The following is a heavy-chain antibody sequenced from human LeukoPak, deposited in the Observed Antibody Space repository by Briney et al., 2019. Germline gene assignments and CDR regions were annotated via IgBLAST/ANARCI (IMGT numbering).Heavy chain of an antibody. CDR1: GGSISSGSYY. CDR3: ARGSSGFFGY. D-gene: IGHD6-19*01. V-gene: IGHV4-61*02. Sequence: PSETLSLTCTVSGGSISSGSYYWSWIRQPAGKGLEWIGRIYTSGSTNYNPSLKSRVTISVDTSKNQFSLKLSSVTAADTAVYYCARGSSGFFGYWGQGTLVTVSS. J-gene: IGHJ4*02. CDR2: IYTSGST.